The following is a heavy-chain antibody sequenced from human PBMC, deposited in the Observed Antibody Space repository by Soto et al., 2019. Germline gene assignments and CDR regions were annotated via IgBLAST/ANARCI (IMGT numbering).Heavy chain of an antibody. Sequence: PSETLSLTCTVSGGSISSSSYYWGWIRQPPGRGPEWIGGIYYSGITDYNPSLKSRVTISVDTSKNQFSLNLSSVTAADTAVYYCAKYHMGTRFENWGKGTLVTVSS. J-gene: IGHJ4*02. V-gene: IGHV4-39*01. CDR2: IYYSGIT. D-gene: IGHD7-27*01. CDR1: GGSISSSSYY. CDR3: AKYHMGTRFEN.